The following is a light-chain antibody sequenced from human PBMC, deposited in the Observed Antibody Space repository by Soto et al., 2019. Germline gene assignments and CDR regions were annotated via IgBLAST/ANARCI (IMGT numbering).Light chain of an antibody. V-gene: IGKV3-15*01. CDR1: QSVSTK. CDR2: GAS. CDR3: QHYSTGLWT. Sequence: EIVMTQSPATLSVSPGERATLSCRASQSVSTKLACYQQKPGQGPWLHIYGASTRDNGIPARFSDSVSGTEFTLNICSLQSEDVAIYYCQHYSTGLWTFGQGTKVEIK. J-gene: IGKJ1*01.